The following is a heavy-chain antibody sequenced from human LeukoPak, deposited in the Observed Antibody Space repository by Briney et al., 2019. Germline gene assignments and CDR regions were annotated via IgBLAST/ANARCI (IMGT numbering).Heavy chain of an antibody. CDR2: ISSSSSTI. V-gene: IGHV3-48*02. CDR3: ARGRNNFAYYYDSSGYYGY. CDR1: GFTFSSYA. Sequence: PGGSLRHSCAASGFTFSSYAMNWVRQAPGKGLEWVSYISSSSSTIYYADSVKGRFTISRDNAKNSLYLQMNSLRDEDTAVYYCARGRNNFAYYYDSSGYYGYWGQGTLVTVSS. D-gene: IGHD3-22*01. J-gene: IGHJ4*02.